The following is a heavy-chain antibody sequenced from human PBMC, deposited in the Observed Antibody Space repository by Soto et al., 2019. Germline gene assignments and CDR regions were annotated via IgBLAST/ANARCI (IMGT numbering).Heavy chain of an antibody. CDR3: ASRPSSRYYYGMDV. Sequence: SEPLSLTCTVSGGSISSSSYCWGWIRQPPGKGLEWIGSIYYSGSTYYNPSLKSRVTISVDTSKNQFSLKLSSVTAADTAVYYCASRPSSRYYYGMDVWGQGTTVTVSS. J-gene: IGHJ6*02. D-gene: IGHD6-6*01. V-gene: IGHV4-39*01. CDR2: IYYSGST. CDR1: GGSISSSSYC.